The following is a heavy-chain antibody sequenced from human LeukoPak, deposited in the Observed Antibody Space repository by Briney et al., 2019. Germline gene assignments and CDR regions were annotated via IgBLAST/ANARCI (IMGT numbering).Heavy chain of an antibody. Sequence: PGGSLRLSCAASGFTFDDYTMHWVRQAPGKGLEWVSLISWDGGSTYYADSVKGRFTISRDNSKNSLYLQMNSLRTEDTAVYYCAKPGGGYFDSWGQGTLVTVSS. CDR1: GFTFDDYT. J-gene: IGHJ4*02. D-gene: IGHD3-16*01. CDR3: AKPGGGYFDS. CDR2: ISWDGGST. V-gene: IGHV3-43*01.